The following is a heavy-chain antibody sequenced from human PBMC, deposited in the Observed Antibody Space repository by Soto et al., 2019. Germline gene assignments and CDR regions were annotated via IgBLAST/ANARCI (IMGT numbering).Heavy chain of an antibody. CDR1: GFTFSTYS. CDR2: ISGSGSRT. D-gene: IGHD1-1*01. CDR3: AKENGGATTTFFDY. V-gene: IGHV3-23*01. J-gene: IGHJ4*02. Sequence: EVQLLESGGGLVQPRGSLRLSCAVSGFTFSTYSMSWVRQAPGKGLEWVSFISGSGSRTYHADSVKGRFTISRDNSKNTLYLQMNSLRAEDTAVYYCAKENGGATTTFFDYWGQGTMVTVSS.